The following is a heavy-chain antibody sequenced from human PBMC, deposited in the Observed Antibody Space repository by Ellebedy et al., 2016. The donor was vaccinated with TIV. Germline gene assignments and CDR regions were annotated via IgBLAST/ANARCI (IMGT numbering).Heavy chain of an antibody. CDR2: IYYSGST. CDR1: GGSITSGSYF. CDR3: ARSLNIPALDY. V-gene: IGHV4-61*01. D-gene: IGHD2/OR15-2a*01. J-gene: IGHJ4*02. Sequence: MPSETLSLTCTVSGGSITSGSYFRGWIRQPPGKGLEWIGYIYYSGSTNYNPSLKSRVTISVDTSKNQFSLKVSSVIAADTAVYYCARSLNIPALDYWGQGTLVTVSS.